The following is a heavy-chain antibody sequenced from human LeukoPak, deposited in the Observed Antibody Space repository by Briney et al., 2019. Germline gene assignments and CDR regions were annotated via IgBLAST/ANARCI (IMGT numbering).Heavy chain of an antibody. J-gene: IGHJ4*02. CDR3: AGDRQNKDFWSGGDY. D-gene: IGHD3-3*01. CDR1: GFTFSTYW. V-gene: IGHV3-7*01. Sequence: PGGSLRLSCAASGFTFSTYWMSWVRQAPGKGLEWVANIKQDGSGKYYVDSVKGRFTISRDNAKNSVYLQMNSLRAEDTAVYYCAGDRQNKDFWSGGDYWGQGTLVTVSS. CDR2: IKQDGSGK.